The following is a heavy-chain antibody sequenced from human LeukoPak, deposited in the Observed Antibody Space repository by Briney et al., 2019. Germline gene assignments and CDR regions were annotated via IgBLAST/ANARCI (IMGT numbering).Heavy chain of an antibody. Sequence: PGGSLRLSCAASGFTFSSYAMHWVRQAPGKGLEWVAVISYDGSSMFYADSVKGRFTVSRDNLKNTLYLQMDSLRAEDSAVYYCAKLPFPSRMSYHYYGMDVWGQGTTVTVSS. V-gene: IGHV3-30*18. CDR1: GFTFSSYA. D-gene: IGHD2-8*01. J-gene: IGHJ6*02. CDR3: AKLPFPSRMSYHYYGMDV. CDR2: ISYDGSSM.